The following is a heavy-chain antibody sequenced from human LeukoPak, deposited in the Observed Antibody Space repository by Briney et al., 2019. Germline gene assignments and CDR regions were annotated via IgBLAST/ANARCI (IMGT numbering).Heavy chain of an antibody. V-gene: IGHV1-46*03. CDR3: ARDGAYDFWSGYYSTFDY. Sequence: GASVTVSCKASGYTFTSYYMHWVRQAPGQGLEWMGIINPSGGSTSYAQKFQGRVTMTRDTSTSTVYMELSSLRSEDTAVYYCARDGAYDFWSGYYSTFDYWGQGTLVTVSP. D-gene: IGHD3-3*01. CDR2: INPSGGST. CDR1: GYTFTSYY. J-gene: IGHJ4*02.